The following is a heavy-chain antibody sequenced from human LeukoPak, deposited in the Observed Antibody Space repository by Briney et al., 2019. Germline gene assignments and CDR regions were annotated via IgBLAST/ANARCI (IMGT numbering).Heavy chain of an antibody. CDR1: GGSFSGYY. D-gene: IGHD6-19*01. V-gene: IGHV4-34*01. CDR2: INHSGST. J-gene: IGHJ4*02. Sequence: SETLSLTCAVYGGSFSGYYWSWIRQPPGKGLEWIGEINHSGSTNYNPSLKSRVTISVDTSKNQFSLKLSSVTAADTAVYYCAGGLPSSGTLYYFDYWGQGTLVTVSS. CDR3: AGGLPSSGTLYYFDY.